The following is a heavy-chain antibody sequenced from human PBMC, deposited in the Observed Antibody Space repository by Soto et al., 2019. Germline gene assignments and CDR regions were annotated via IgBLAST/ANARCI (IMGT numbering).Heavy chain of an antibody. CDR1: GYSFTSYW. V-gene: IGHV5-10-1*01. D-gene: IGHD3-22*01. CDR3: ARRFYYYDSSGYPSRLGDAFDI. CDR2: IDPSDSYT. Sequence: PGESLKISCKGSGYSFTSYWISWVRQMPGKGLEWMGRIDPSDSYTNYSPSFQGHVTISADKSISTAYLQWISLKASDTAMYYCARRFYYYDSSGYPSRLGDAFDIWGQGTMVTVSS. J-gene: IGHJ3*02.